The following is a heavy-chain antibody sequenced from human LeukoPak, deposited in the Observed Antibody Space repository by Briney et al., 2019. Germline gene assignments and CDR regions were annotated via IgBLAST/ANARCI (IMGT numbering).Heavy chain of an antibody. CDR1: GFTFSSYA. D-gene: IGHD3-10*01. CDR2: ISGSGGST. Sequence: PGGSLRLSCAASGFTFSSYAMSWVRQAPGKGLEWVSAISGSGGSTYYADSVKGRFTISRDNFKNTLCLQMNSLRAEDTAVYYCAKAMVRGVIYYYYMDVWGKGTTVTVSS. V-gene: IGHV3-23*01. CDR3: AKAMVRGVIYYYYMDV. J-gene: IGHJ6*03.